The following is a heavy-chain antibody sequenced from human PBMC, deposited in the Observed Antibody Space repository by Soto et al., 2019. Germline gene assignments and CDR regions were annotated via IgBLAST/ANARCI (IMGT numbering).Heavy chain of an antibody. Sequence: TGRSLRLSCAVSGFSCSYFWMTWVRQAPGKGLECVANIGSDGGAKNYVDSVKGRFTISRDNAKNSLYLQMDDLRADDTALYYCATAVWGHVNWGQGSSVTVSS. D-gene: IGHD3-16*01. CDR3: ATAVWGHVN. J-gene: IGHJ4*02. CDR1: GFSCSYFW. V-gene: IGHV3-7*03. CDR2: IGSDGGAK.